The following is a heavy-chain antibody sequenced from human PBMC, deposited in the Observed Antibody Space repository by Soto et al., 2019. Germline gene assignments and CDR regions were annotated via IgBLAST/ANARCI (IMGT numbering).Heavy chain of an antibody. J-gene: IGHJ4*02. V-gene: IGHV5-51*01. D-gene: IGHD1-26*01. CDR3: ARLSGSYYEPFDY. CDR2: IYPGDSDT. CDR1: GYSFTSYW. Sequence: GESLKISSKGSGYSFTSYWIGWVRQMPGKGLEWMGIIYPGDSDTRYSPSFQGQVTISADKSISTAYLQWDSLKASDTAMYYCARLSGSYYEPFDYWGQGTLVTVSS.